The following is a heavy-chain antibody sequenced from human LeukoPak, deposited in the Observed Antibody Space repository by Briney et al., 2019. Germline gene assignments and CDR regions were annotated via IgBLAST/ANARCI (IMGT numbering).Heavy chain of an antibody. Sequence: GGSLRLSCAASGFTFSSYAMHWVRQAPGKGLEWVAVISYDGSNKYYADSVKGRFTISRDNSKNTLYLQMNSLRAEDTAVYYCARDGSPYDFWSGPSVTNWFDPWGQGTLVTVSS. D-gene: IGHD3-3*01. CDR1: GFTFSSYA. J-gene: IGHJ5*02. CDR2: ISYDGSNK. V-gene: IGHV3-30-3*01. CDR3: ARDGSPYDFWSGPSVTNWFDP.